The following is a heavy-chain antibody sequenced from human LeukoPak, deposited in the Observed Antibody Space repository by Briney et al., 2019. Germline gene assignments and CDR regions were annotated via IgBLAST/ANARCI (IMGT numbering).Heavy chain of an antibody. D-gene: IGHD2-15*01. CDR2: ISYDGSNK. Sequence: GGSLRLSCAASGFTFSSYGMHWVRQAPGKGLEWVAVISYDGSNKYYADSVKGRFTISRDNSKNTLYLQMNSLRAEDTAVYYCARVGLRLNWFDPWGQGTLVTVSS. J-gene: IGHJ5*02. CDR1: GFTFSSYG. V-gene: IGHV3-30*19. CDR3: ARVGLRLNWFDP.